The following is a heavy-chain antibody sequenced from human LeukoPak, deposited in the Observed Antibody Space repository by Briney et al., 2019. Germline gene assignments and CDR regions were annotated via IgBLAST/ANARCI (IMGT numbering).Heavy chain of an antibody. CDR2: ISYSGST. CDR1: GGSISRSY. J-gene: IGHJ4*02. CDR3: ARHLYDSRGQTSFDY. V-gene: IGHV4-59*08. Sequence: PSETLSLTCTVSGGSISRSYWSWIRQPPGKGLEWIGYISYSGSTNYSPSLKSRVTISVDTSKNQFSLKLSSVTAADTAMYYCARHLYDSRGQTSFDYWGQGTLVTVSS. D-gene: IGHD3-22*01.